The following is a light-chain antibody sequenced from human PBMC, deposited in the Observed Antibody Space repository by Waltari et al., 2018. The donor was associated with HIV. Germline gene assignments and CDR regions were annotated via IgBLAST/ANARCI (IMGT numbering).Light chain of an antibody. CDR2: SNN. V-gene: IGLV1-44*01. J-gene: IGLJ3*02. CDR3: AAWDGSLNGRV. CDR1: SSNNGRNT. Sequence: QSVLTPPPSASGTPGQRVTITCSGSSSNNGRNTVTWYQQLPGSAPKLLLYSNNHRPSGVPDRFSGSKSGTSASLAISGLQSEDEADYYCAAWDGSLNGRVFGGGTKLTVL.